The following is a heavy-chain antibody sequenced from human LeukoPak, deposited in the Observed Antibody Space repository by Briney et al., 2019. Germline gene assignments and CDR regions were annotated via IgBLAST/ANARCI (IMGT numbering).Heavy chain of an antibody. CDR1: GFSLGTSAVG. D-gene: IGHD5-24*01. CDR2: IYWDDEK. J-gene: IGHJ4*02. CDR3: AHRRDGYSIFDY. V-gene: IGHV2-5*02. Sequence: SGRTLGHPPPTPTLTCTFSGFSLGTSAVGMGWIRQPPVKALEWLAVIYWDDEKRYSPSLKSRLTITRDTSKNQVSLTMTSMYTVDTAIYYGAHRRDGYSIFDYWGQGTLVTVSS.